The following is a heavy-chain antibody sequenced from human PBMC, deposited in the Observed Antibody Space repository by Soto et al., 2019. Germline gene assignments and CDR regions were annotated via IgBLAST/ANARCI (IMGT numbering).Heavy chain of an antibody. CDR2: ISSSGSTI. V-gene: IGHV3-11*01. Sequence: QVQLVESGGGLVKPGGSLRLSCAASGFTFSDYYMSWMRQAPGKGLEWVSYISSSGSTIYYADSVKGRFTISRDNAKNSLYLQMNSLRAEDTAVYYCASRTAARPLYYYGMDVWGQGTTVTVSS. CDR3: ASRTAARPLYYYGMDV. CDR1: GFTFSDYY. D-gene: IGHD6-6*01. J-gene: IGHJ6*02.